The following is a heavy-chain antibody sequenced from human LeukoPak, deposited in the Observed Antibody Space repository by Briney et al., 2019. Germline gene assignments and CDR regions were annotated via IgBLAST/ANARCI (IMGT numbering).Heavy chain of an antibody. D-gene: IGHD6-19*01. CDR3: AKSGERSSGWYFPPFDY. Sequence: GGSLRLSCAASGFTFSSYAMSWVRQAPGKGLEWVSAISGSGGSTYYADSVKGRFTISRDNSKNTLYLQMNSLRAEDTAVYYCAKSGERSSGWYFPPFDYWGQGTLVTVSS. CDR1: GFTFSSYA. CDR2: ISGSGGST. V-gene: IGHV3-23*01. J-gene: IGHJ4*02.